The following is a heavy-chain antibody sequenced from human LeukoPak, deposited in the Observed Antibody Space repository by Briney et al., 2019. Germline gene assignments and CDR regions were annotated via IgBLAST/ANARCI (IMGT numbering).Heavy chain of an antibody. CDR2: ISSSGSTI. V-gene: IGHV3-48*03. J-gene: IGHJ6*03. D-gene: IGHD1-26*01. CDR1: GFTFSSYE. Sequence: PGGSLRLSCAASGFTFSSYETNWVRQAPGKGLEWVSYISSSGSTIYYADSVKGRFTISRDNAKNSLYLQMNSLRAEDTAVYYCARDRLDIVGASYYYYYYMDVWGKGTTVTISS. CDR3: ARDRLDIVGASYYYYYYMDV.